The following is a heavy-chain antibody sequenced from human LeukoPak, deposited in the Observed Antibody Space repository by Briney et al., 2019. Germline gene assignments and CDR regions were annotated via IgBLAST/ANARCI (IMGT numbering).Heavy chain of an antibody. CDR3: ATDLTYYFDY. CDR1: GYTLTELS. J-gene: IGHJ4*02. D-gene: IGHD3-9*01. V-gene: IGHV1-24*01. CDR2: FDHEDGET. Sequence: ASVKVSCKVSGYTLTELSMHWVRQAPGKGLEWMGGFDHEDGETIYAQRFQGRVTMTEDTSTDTAYMELSSLSSEDTAVYYCATDLTYYFDYWGQGTLVTVSS.